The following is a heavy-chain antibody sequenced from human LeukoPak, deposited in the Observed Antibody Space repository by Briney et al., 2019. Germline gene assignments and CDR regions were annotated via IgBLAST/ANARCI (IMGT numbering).Heavy chain of an antibody. J-gene: IGHJ4*02. CDR3: ARDPRPRGGWFYFDY. CDR1: GDSISRGNY. V-gene: IGHV4-4*02. CDR2: IYQSGIT. Sequence: SGTLSLTCGVSGDSISRGNYWNWVRQFPGKELEWIGDIYQSGITNYNPSLKSRVTMSLDKSKNEFSLSLHSVTAADTAVYFCARDPRPRGGWFYFDYWGQGILVTVSS. D-gene: IGHD6-19*01.